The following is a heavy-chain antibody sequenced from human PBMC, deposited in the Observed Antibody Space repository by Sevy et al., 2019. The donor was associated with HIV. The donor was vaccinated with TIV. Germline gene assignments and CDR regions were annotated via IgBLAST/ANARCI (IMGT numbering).Heavy chain of an antibody. J-gene: IGHJ4*02. CDR1: GYSFTAYY. D-gene: IGHD3-3*01. Sequence: ASVKVSCKASGYSFTAYYMYWVRQAPGQGLEWMGWINPNSDDTNYAQKFQGRVTMTSDASINTAYMELSGLRFDDAAVYYCARGLTIFGVAAQKHWGQGTLVTVSS. V-gene: IGHV1-2*02. CDR2: INPNSDDT. CDR3: ARGLTIFGVAAQKH.